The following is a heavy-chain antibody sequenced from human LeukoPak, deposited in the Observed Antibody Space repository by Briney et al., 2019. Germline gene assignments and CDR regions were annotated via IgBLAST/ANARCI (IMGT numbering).Heavy chain of an antibody. CDR1: AGSTRSSY. D-gene: IGHD3-10*01. J-gene: IGHJ4*02. CDR3: ARQRLLWFGESNSGFDY. Sequence: SPTLSLTCTLSAGSTRSSYWNWIRHPPGEGREWLGYIYCSGSADYNPSLKSRVPMSVDTSKNQFSLKLSSVTATDTAVYYCARQRLLWFGESNSGFDYWGQGTLVTVSS. V-gene: IGHV4-59*08. CDR2: IYCSGSA.